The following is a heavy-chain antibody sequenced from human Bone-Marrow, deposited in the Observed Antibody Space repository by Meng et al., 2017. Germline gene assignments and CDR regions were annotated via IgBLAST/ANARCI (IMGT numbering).Heavy chain of an antibody. D-gene: IGHD6-13*01. V-gene: IGHV3-20*04. Sequence: GESLKISCAASGFIFDDSGMSWVRQAPGKGLEWVSGIDSDGGGARYGDSVKGRFTISRDNAKNSLFLQMNSLRAEDTAFYYCARARGYSNTWYEDHWGQGTLVTVSS. CDR3: ARARGYSNTWYEDH. CDR1: GFIFDDSG. J-gene: IGHJ4*02. CDR2: IDSDGGGA.